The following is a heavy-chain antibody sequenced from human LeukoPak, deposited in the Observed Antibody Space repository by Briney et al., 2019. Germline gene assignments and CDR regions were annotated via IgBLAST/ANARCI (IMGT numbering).Heavy chain of an antibody. Sequence: TGGSLRLSCAASGFTFSSYWMHWVRQAPGKGLVWVSRINSDGSSTSYADSVKGRFTVSRDNAENSLYLQMNSLRAEDTAVYYCARATSGDFDYWGQGTLVTVSS. D-gene: IGHD3-10*01. CDR3: ARATSGDFDY. V-gene: IGHV3-74*01. J-gene: IGHJ4*02. CDR1: GFTFSSYW. CDR2: INSDGSST.